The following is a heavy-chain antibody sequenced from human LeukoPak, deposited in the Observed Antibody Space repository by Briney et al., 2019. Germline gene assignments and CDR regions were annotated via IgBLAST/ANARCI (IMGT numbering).Heavy chain of an antibody. V-gene: IGHV4-59*01. D-gene: IGHD6-13*01. CDR1: GGSISSYY. J-gene: IGHJ4*02. Sequence: SETLSLTCTVSGGSISSYYWSWIRQPPGKGLEWIGYIYYSGSTNYNPSLKSRVTISVDTSKNQFSLKLSSVTAADTAVYYCARQKSIAAAPLDYWGQGTLVTVSS. CDR3: ARQKSIAAAPLDY. CDR2: IYYSGST.